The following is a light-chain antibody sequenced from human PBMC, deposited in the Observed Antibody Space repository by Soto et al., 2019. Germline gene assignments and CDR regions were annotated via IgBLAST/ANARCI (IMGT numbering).Light chain of an antibody. CDR1: QSVSTY. CDR3: QQSYSSLWT. CDR2: GAS. J-gene: IGKJ1*01. Sequence: DIQMTQSPYSLSTSVGDRVTITCRTSQSVSTYLNWYQQRPGKAPKLLIYGASSLQSGVPSRFSGSGSGTDFTLTISRLQREDFATYYCQQSYSSLWTFGQGTKVDI. V-gene: IGKV1-39*01.